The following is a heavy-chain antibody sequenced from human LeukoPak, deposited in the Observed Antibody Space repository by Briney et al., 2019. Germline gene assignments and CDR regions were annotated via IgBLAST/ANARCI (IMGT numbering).Heavy chain of an antibody. D-gene: IGHD3-10*01. CDR1: GGSISISSYY. J-gene: IGHJ4*02. CDR2: IYYSGST. V-gene: IGHV4-39*01. CDR3: ARHSYYGSGSYFDY. Sequence: SETLSLTCTVSGGSISISSYYWGWIRQPPGKGLEWIGSIYYSGSTYYNPSLKSRVTISVDTSKNQFSLKLSSVTAADTAVYYCARHSYYGSGSYFDYWGQGTLVTVSS.